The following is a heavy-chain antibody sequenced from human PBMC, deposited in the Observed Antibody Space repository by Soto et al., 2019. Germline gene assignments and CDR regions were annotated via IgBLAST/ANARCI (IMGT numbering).Heavy chain of an antibody. D-gene: IGHD1-26*01. V-gene: IGHV3-23*01. Sequence: GGSLRLSCAASGFIFENFGMSWVRQAPGKGLEWISSIRGSGFKKYYADSVKGRFTISRDNSKSTVYLELNNLSAEDTAVYHCAKNQGVELVPLATVDWFDPWGQGSVVTSPQ. CDR1: GFIFENFG. CDR2: IRGSGFKK. J-gene: IGHJ5*02. CDR3: AKNQGVELVPLATVDWFDP.